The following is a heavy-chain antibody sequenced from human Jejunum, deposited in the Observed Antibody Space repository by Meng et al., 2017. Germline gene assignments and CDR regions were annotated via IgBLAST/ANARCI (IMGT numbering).Heavy chain of an antibody. Sequence: GESLKISCSGSGFTFSRYSMNWVRQAPGKGLEWVASVSSTSAWIYYADSVRGRFTISRDTSKNTLYLQMISLRAEDTAVYYCAKLTSLWGQGTLVTVS. J-gene: IGHJ4*02. CDR2: VSSTSAWI. CDR1: GFTFSRYS. D-gene: IGHD3-16*01. V-gene: IGHV3-21*04. CDR3: AKLTSL.